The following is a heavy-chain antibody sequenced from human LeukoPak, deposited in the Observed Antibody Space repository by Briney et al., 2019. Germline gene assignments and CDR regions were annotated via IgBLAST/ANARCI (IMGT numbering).Heavy chain of an antibody. V-gene: IGHV1-2*02. Sequence: ASVKVSCKASGYTFTGYYMHWVRQAPGQGLEWMGWINPNSGGTNYAQKFQGRVTMTRDTSISTAYMELSRLRSDDTAVYYCARDRVYSGYDYGYWGQGTLVTVSS. CDR1: GYTFTGYY. D-gene: IGHD5-12*01. J-gene: IGHJ4*02. CDR2: INPNSGGT. CDR3: ARDRVYSGYDYGY.